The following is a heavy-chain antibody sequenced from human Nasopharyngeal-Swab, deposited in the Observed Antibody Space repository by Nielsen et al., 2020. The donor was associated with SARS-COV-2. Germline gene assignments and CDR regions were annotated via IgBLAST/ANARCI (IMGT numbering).Heavy chain of an antibody. CDR1: GGSISNSY. D-gene: IGHD1-26*01. V-gene: IGHV4-59*01. CDR3: ARAGKPKPRLPILYSGSYRDKKYSFDYFDD. CDR2: IYYSGST. Sequence: SETLSLTCTVSGGSISNSYWSWIRQPPGKGLEWIGYIYYSGSTNYNPSLKGRVTISVDTSKNKFSLKLSSVTAADTAVYYCARAGKPKPRLPILYSGSYRDKKYSFDYFDDWGQGTLVTVSS. J-gene: IGHJ4*02.